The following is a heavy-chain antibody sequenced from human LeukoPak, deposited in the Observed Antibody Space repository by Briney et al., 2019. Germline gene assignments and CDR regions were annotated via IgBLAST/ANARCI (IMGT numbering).Heavy chain of an antibody. J-gene: IGHJ4*02. Sequence: SETLSLTCTVSGGSISSGSYYWSWIRQPAGKGLEWIGRIYTSGSTNYNPSLKSRVTISVDTSKNQFSLKLSSVTAADTAVYYWARGSRVSMAARPFYYWGQGTLVTVSS. CDR3: ARGSRVSMAARPFYY. V-gene: IGHV4-61*02. D-gene: IGHD6-6*01. CDR2: IYTSGST. CDR1: GGSISSGSYY.